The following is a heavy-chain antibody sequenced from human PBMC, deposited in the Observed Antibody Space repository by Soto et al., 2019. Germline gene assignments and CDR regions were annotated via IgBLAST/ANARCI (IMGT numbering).Heavy chain of an antibody. J-gene: IGHJ4*02. Sequence: SETLSLTCAVYGGSFSGYYWSWIRQPPGKGLEWIGEINHSGSTNYNPSLKSRVTISVDTSKNQFSLKLSSVTAADTAVYYCARGRDGGATIAPASPYYFDYWGQGTLVTVSS. CDR3: ARGRDGGATIAPASPYYFDY. CDR2: INHSGST. CDR1: GGSFSGYY. D-gene: IGHD1-26*01. V-gene: IGHV4-34*01.